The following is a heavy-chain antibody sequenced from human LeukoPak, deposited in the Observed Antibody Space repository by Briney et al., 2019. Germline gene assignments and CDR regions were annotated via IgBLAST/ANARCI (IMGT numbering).Heavy chain of an antibody. V-gene: IGHV1-69*13. CDR3: ARGSPRYCSGGSCLDYFDY. J-gene: IGHJ4*02. Sequence: WASVKVSCKASGGTFSSYAISWVRQAPGQGLEWMGGIILIFGTANYAQKFQGRVTITADESTSTAYMELSSLRSEDTAVYYCARGSPRYCSGGSCLDYFDYWGQGTLVTVSS. CDR2: IILIFGTA. D-gene: IGHD2-15*01. CDR1: GGTFSSYA.